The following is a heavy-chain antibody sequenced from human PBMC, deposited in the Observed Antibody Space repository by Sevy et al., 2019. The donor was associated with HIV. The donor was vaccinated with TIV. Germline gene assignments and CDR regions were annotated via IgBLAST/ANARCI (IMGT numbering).Heavy chain of an antibody. Sequence: ASVKVSCKASGYTFTDYYIHWVRQAPGQGLEWMAWINPNDGVTNHAQRFQGGVTVTRDTSISTAYMELRRLRSDDTAIYYCARLTTMPTSDLYGMDVWRQGTTVTVSS. J-gene: IGHJ6*02. CDR2: INPNDGVT. V-gene: IGHV1-2*02. CDR1: GYTFTDYY. D-gene: IGHD1-1*01. CDR3: ARLTTMPTSDLYGMDV.